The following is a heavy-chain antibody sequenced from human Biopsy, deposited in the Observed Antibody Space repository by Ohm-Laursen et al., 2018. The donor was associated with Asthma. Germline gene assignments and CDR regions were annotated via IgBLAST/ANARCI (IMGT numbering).Heavy chain of an antibody. CDR2: ISYSGST. J-gene: IGHJ2*01. Sequence: TLSLTCTVSGGSVSSGSYYWSWIRQPPGKGLAWVSYISYSGSTDYNPSLKSRLTISMDTSKNQFSLKLSPVTAADTAVYYCARVPTTLRYFDLWGRGTLVTVSS. CDR1: GGSVSSGSYY. V-gene: IGHV4-61*01. CDR3: ARVPTTLRYFDL. D-gene: IGHD2-15*01.